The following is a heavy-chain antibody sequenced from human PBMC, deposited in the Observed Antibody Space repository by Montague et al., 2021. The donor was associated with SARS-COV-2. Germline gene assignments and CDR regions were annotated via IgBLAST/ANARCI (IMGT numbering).Heavy chain of an antibody. J-gene: IGHJ6*02. CDR1: GFTVSSNY. CDR2: IYSGGST. V-gene: IGHV3-66*02. CDR3: ARDQRRYGSGSYYGPHYYYGMDV. D-gene: IGHD3-10*01. Sequence: SLRLSCAASGFTVSSNYMSWARQAPGKGLEWVSVIYSGGSTYYADSVKGRFTISRDNSKNTLYLQMNSLRAEDTAVYYCARDQRRYGSGSYYGPHYYYGMDVWGQGTTVTVSS.